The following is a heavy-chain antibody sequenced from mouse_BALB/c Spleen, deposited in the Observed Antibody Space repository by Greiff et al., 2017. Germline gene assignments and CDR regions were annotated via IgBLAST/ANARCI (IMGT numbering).Heavy chain of an antibody. CDR2: INPSSGYT. J-gene: IGHJ1*01. Sequence: VQLQQSAAELARPGASVKMSCKASGYTFTSYTMHWVKQRPGQGLEWIGYINPSSGYTEYNQKFKDKTTLTADKSSSTAYMQLSSLTSEDSAVYYCARSGDYGSSWYFDVWGAGTTVTVSS. CDR1: GYTFTSYT. CDR3: ARSGDYGSSWYFDV. D-gene: IGHD1-1*01. V-gene: IGHV1-4*02.